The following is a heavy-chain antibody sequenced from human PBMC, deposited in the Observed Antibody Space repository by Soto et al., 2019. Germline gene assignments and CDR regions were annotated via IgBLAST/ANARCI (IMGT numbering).Heavy chain of an antibody. V-gene: IGHV4-30-2*01. CDR3: ATSIAAPPPFDY. Sequence: PSETLSLTCAVSGGSISSGGYSWSWIRQPPGKGLEWIGYIYHSGSTYYNPSLKSRVTISVDRSKNQFSLKLSSVTAADTAVYYCATSIAAPPPFDYWGQGTLVTSPQ. J-gene: IGHJ4*02. CDR2: IYHSGST. D-gene: IGHD6-6*01. CDR1: GGSISSGGYS.